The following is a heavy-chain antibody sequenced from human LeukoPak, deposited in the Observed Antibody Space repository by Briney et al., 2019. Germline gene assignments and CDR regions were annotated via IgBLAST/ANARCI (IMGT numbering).Heavy chain of an antibody. Sequence: SVKVSCKASGGTFSSYAISWVRQAPGQGLEWMGGIIPILGTANYAQKFQGRVTITADKSTSTAYMGLSSLRSEDTAVYYCARQGYGGGAFDIWGQGTMVTVSS. V-gene: IGHV1-69*10. CDR3: ARQGYGGGAFDI. D-gene: IGHD5-18*01. CDR2: IIPILGTA. CDR1: GGTFSSYA. J-gene: IGHJ3*02.